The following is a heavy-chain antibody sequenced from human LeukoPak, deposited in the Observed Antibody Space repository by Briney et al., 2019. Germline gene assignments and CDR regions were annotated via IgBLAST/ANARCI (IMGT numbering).Heavy chain of an antibody. J-gene: IGHJ5*02. CDR1: GYSFTSYW. Sequence: GESLKISCKGSGYSFTSYWIGWVRQLPGKGLEWMGIIYPGDSDTRYSPSFQGQVTISADKSISTAYLQWSSLKASDTAVYYCARVNDFWSGYSWYANWFDPWGQGTLVTVSS. V-gene: IGHV5-51*01. D-gene: IGHD3-3*01. CDR3: ARVNDFWSGYSWYANWFDP. CDR2: IYPGDSDT.